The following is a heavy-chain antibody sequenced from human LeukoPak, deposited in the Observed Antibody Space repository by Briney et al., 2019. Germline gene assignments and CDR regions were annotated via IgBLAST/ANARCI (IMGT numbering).Heavy chain of an antibody. V-gene: IGHV3-23*01. Sequence: GGSLRHSLSRSGFILINYSMDWVRQAPGKGLEYVSAISGSGGSTYYADSVKGRFTISIDNSKNTLYLQMNSLRDENTAEYYSATARNAGPRYYFVDWGQGTLVTVSS. CDR3: ATARNAGPRYYFVD. D-gene: IGHD1-1*01. CDR1: GFILINYS. J-gene: IGHJ4*02. CDR2: ISGSGGST.